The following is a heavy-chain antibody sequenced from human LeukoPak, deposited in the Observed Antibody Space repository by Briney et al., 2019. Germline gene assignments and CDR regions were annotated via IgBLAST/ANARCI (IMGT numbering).Heavy chain of an antibody. Sequence: ASVKVSCEASGYTITGYYMHWVRQAPGQGLEWMGRINPNSGGTNYAQKFQGRVTMTRDTSISTAYMELSRLRSDDTAVYYCARDFATMVRGVDDAFDIWGQGTMVTVSS. J-gene: IGHJ3*02. CDR2: INPNSGGT. CDR1: GYTITGYY. CDR3: ARDFATMVRGVDDAFDI. V-gene: IGHV1-2*06. D-gene: IGHD3-10*01.